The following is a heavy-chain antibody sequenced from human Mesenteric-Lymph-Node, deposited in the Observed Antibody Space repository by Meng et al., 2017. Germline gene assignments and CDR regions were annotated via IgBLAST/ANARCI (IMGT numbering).Heavy chain of an antibody. CDR2: VVYSGTT. CDR3: ARHHHSPTFDY. CDR1: GGSISSSSSY. Sequence: QEPSLGLWKPSETLSLTCTVSGGSISSSSSYWAWIRQPPGEGLEWIGSVVYSGTTYYTSSLKSRVSISVDTSKNQFSLKLSSVTAADTAVYYCARHHHSPTFDYWGQGTLVTVSS. V-gene: IGHV4-39*01. D-gene: IGHD1-14*01. J-gene: IGHJ4*02.